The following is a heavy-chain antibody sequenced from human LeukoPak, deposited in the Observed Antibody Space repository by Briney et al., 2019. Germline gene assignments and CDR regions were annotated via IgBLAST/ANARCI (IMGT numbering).Heavy chain of an antibody. CDR3: ARDRDYYDSSGYYWI. J-gene: IGHJ3*02. V-gene: IGHV3-48*03. CDR2: ISSSGSTI. CDR1: GFTFSSYE. D-gene: IGHD3-22*01. Sequence: TGGSLRLSCAASGFTFSSYEMNWVRQAPGKGLEWVSYISSSGSTIYYADSVKGRFTISRDNAKNSLYLQMNSLRAEDTAVYYCARDRDYYDSSGYYWIWGQGTMVTVSS.